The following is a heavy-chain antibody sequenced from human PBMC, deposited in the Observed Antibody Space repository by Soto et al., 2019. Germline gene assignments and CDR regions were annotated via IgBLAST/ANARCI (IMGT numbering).Heavy chain of an antibody. CDR1: CGSISSYY. Sequence: SETLSLTCTVSCGSISSYYWSWIRQPAGKGLEWIGRIYTSGSTNYNPSLKSRVTMSVDTSKNQFSLKLSSVTAADTAVYYCARDFGSSGYNWFDPWGQGTLVTVSS. J-gene: IGHJ5*02. CDR3: ARDFGSSGYNWFDP. D-gene: IGHD3-22*01. V-gene: IGHV4-4*07. CDR2: IYTSGST.